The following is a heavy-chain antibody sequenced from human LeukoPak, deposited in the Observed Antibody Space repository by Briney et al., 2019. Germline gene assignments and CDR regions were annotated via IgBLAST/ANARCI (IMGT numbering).Heavy chain of an antibody. CDR3: AMTGDILVASSY. D-gene: IGHD3-9*01. V-gene: IGHV3-53*01. Sequence: GGSLRLSCTVSGFSVSAIYLSWVRQVPGKGLQWVSGIYSAGTSFHAESLEGRFTVSRDFSKNILYLQMNSLRAEDTGVYYCAMTGDILVASSYWGQGTSVTVSS. CDR1: GFSVSAIY. J-gene: IGHJ4*02. CDR2: IYSAGTS.